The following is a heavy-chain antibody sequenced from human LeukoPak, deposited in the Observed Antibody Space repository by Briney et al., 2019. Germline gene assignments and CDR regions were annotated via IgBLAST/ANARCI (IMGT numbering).Heavy chain of an antibody. J-gene: IGHJ4*02. V-gene: IGHV4-4*02. CDR2: IYHSGGT. CDR3: ARGSTWSDY. Sequence: PSETLSLTCAVSGGSINSTKWWTWVRQPPGKGLEWIGEIYHSGGTNYSPSLKSRVTISADKSRNPFSLKLYSVTAADTAVYYCARGSTWSDYWGQGTLVTVSS. D-gene: IGHD6-13*01. CDR1: GGSINSTKW.